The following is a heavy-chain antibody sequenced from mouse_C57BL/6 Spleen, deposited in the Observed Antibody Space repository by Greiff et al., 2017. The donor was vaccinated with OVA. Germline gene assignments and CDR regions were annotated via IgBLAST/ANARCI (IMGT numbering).Heavy chain of an antibody. D-gene: IGHD2-5*01. V-gene: IGHV14-4*01. CDR1: GFNIKDDY. CDR2: IDPENGDT. J-gene: IGHJ2*01. Sequence: EVQLQQSGAELVRPGASVKLSCTASGFNIKDDYMHWVKQRPEQGLEWIGWIDPENGDTEYASKFQGKATITADTSSNTAYLQLSSLTSEDTAVYHCTPYSNSYFDYWGQGTTLTVSS. CDR3: TPYSNSYFDY.